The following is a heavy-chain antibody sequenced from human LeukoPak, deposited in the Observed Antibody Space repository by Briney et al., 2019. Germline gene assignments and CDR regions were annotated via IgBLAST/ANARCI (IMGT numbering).Heavy chain of an antibody. V-gene: IGHV1-46*01. D-gene: IGHD5-24*01. CDR2: IRPSGST. Sequence: ASVKVSCKASGGTFSSYAISWVRQAPGQGLEYMGIIRPSGSTAYPQKFQGRVTMTRDTSTSAVYMELSSLTSEDTAVYYCAREGPETYFFDFWGQGTLVTVSS. CDR3: AREGPETYFFDF. J-gene: IGHJ4*02. CDR1: GGTFSSYA.